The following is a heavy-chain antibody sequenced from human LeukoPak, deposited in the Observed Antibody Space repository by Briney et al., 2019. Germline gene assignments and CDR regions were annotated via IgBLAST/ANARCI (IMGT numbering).Heavy chain of an antibody. CDR1: GGSISSSSYY. D-gene: IGHD3-10*01. CDR3: AGGMVRGVIWYYYYYYGMDV. J-gene: IGHJ6*02. Sequence: SETLSLTCTVSGGSISSSSYYWGWIRQPPGKGLEWIVSIYYSGSTYYNPSLKSRVTISVDTSKNQFSLKLSSVTAADTAVYYCAGGMVRGVIWYYYYYYGMDVWGQGTTVTVSS. CDR2: IYYSGST. V-gene: IGHV4-39*01.